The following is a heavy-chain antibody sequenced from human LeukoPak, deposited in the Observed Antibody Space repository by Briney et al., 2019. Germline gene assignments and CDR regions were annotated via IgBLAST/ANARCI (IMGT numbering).Heavy chain of an antibody. CDR1: GGSISSSNW. V-gene: IGHV4-4*02. Sequence: SGTLSLTCAVSGGSISSSNWWSWVRQPPGKGLEWIGEIYHSGSTNYKPSLKSRVTISVDKSKNQFSLKLSSVTAADTAVYYCARFGHDILTGYATTATNRYAFDIWGQGTMVTVSS. D-gene: IGHD3-9*01. CDR2: IYHSGST. J-gene: IGHJ3*02. CDR3: ARFGHDILTGYATTATNRYAFDI.